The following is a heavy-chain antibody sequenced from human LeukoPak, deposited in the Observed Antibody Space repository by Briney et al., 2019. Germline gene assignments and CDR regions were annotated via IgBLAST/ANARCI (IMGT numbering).Heavy chain of an antibody. D-gene: IGHD3-10*01. V-gene: IGHV3-21*03. CDR2: ITSSSNYI. Sequence: PGGSLRLSCAASGFTFSSYNMNWVRQAPGKGLEWVSSITSSSNYIYYTDSVKGRFTISRDNAKNSLYLQMNSLRAEDTTVYYCARDCWDYGSGSYCGIDYWGQGTLVTVSS. J-gene: IGHJ4*02. CDR1: GFTFSSYN. CDR3: ARDCWDYGSGSYCGIDY.